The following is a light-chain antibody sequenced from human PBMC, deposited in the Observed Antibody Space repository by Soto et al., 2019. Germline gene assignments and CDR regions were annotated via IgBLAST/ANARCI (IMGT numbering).Light chain of an antibody. V-gene: IGKV3-20*01. CDR2: GAS. J-gene: IGKJ1*01. CDR1: QSVSSY. CDR3: QQYGSSGT. Sequence: VERATLSCRASQSVSSYLAWYQQKPGQAPRLLIYGASNRATGIPDRFSGSGSGTDFTLTISRLEPEDFAVYYCQQYGSSGTFGQGTKVDI.